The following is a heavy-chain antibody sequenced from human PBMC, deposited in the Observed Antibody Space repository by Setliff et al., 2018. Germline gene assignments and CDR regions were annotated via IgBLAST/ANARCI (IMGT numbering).Heavy chain of an antibody. Sequence: GGSLRLSCAASGFTFSDYYMSWIRQAPGKGLEWVSYITSSGTTTFYTDSVKGRFAISRDNARNSLYLQMNSLRVEDTAVYYCAKDREVVRGEYDYMDVWGKGTTVTVSS. CDR1: GFTFSDYY. D-gene: IGHD3-10*01. V-gene: IGHV3-11*01. CDR2: ITSSGTTT. J-gene: IGHJ6*03. CDR3: AKDREVVRGEYDYMDV.